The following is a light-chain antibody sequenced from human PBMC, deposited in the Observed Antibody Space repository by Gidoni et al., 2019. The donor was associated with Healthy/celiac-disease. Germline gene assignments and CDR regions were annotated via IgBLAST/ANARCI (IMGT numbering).Light chain of an antibody. CDR1: QSISSY. Sequence: DIQMTQSPSSLSASVGDRVTITCRASQSISSYLNLYQQKPGKAPKLLIYAAYSLQSRVPSRFCGSESRTDVSLSISSLQPDGFATCFYRQDFSTPTFGGGTKVEIK. CDR2: AAY. CDR3: RQDFSTPT. J-gene: IGKJ4*01. V-gene: IGKV1-39*01.